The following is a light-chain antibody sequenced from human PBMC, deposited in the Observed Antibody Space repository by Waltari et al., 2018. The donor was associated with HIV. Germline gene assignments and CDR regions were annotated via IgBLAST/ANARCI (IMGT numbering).Light chain of an antibody. J-gene: IGKJ1*01. CDR3: QQYNTYSRM. CDR1: QSISPW. V-gene: IGKV1-5*03. CDR2: KAS. Sequence: DIQMTQSPSILSASVGDRVTITCRASQSISPWLAWYQQKPGKAPKLLIYKASSLESGVPSRFSGSGSGTEFTLTISSLQPDDFATYYCQQYNTYSRMFGQGTKVEIK.